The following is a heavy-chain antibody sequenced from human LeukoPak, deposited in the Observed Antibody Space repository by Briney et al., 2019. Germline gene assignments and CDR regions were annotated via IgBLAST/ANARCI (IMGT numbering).Heavy chain of an antibody. CDR3: ARGQYYYGSGSGDYFDY. CDR1: GYTFTSYD. Sequence: APSVKVSCKASGYTFTSYDINWVRQATGQGLEWMGWMNPNSGNTGYAQKFQGRVTITRNTSISTAYMELSSLRSEDTAVYYCARGQYYYGSGSGDYFDYWGQGTLVTVSS. CDR2: MNPNSGNT. J-gene: IGHJ4*02. D-gene: IGHD3-10*01. V-gene: IGHV1-8*03.